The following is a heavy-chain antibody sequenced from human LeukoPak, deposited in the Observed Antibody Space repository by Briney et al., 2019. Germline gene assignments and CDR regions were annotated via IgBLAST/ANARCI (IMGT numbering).Heavy chain of an antibody. CDR2: INPKSGGT. V-gene: IGHV1-2*02. D-gene: IGHD3-16*02. CDR1: GYTFTGYC. CDR3: ARTPYDYVWGSYRRFDY. J-gene: IGHJ4*02. Sequence: ASVKVSCKASGYTFTGYCMHWVRQAPGQGLERMGWINPKSGGTNYAQKFQGRVTMTRDTSISTTYMELSRLRSDDTAVYYCARTPYDYVWGSYRRFDYWGQGTLVTVSS.